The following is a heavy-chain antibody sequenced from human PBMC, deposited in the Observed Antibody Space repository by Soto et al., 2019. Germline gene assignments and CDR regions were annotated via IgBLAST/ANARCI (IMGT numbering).Heavy chain of an antibody. D-gene: IGHD1-1*01. CDR3: ARGRYGDY. CDR2: ISAHNGNT. J-gene: IGHJ4*02. Sequence: QVHLVQSGAEVKKPGASVKVYCKGSGYTFTSYGITWVRQAPGKGLEWMGWISAHNGNTDYAQKLQGRVTVTRDTSTSTAYMELRSLRSDDRAVYYCARGRYGDYWGQGALVTVSS. CDR1: GYTFTSYG. V-gene: IGHV1-18*01.